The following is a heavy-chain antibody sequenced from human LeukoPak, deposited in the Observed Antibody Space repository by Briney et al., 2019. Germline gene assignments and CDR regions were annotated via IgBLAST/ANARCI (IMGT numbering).Heavy chain of an antibody. D-gene: IGHD3-22*01. J-gene: IGHJ4*02. CDR3: AKDRRGTMIVVVLYYFDY. CDR2: ISYDGSNK. Sequence: GRSLRLSCAASGFTFSSYGMPWVRQAPGKGLEWVAVISYDGSNKYYADSVKGRFTISRDNSKNTLYLQMNSLRAEDTAVYYCAKDRRGTMIVVVLYYFDYWGQGTLVTVSS. CDR1: GFTFSSYG. V-gene: IGHV3-30*18.